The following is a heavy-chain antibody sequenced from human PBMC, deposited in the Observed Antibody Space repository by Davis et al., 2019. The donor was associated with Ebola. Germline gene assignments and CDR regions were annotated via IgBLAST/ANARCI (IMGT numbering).Heavy chain of an antibody. CDR1: GFIVSDKY. V-gene: IGHV3-53*01. D-gene: IGHD6-19*01. CDR3: ARGVAVGGFYFDY. J-gene: IGHJ4*02. CDR2: IYRDGRT. Sequence: GESLKISCAASGFIVSDKYMSWVRQAPGKGLEWVSVIYRDGRTYYADSVKGRFTISRDNTKNSLYLQMNSLRAEDTAVYFCARGVAVGGFYFDYWGQGTLVTVSS.